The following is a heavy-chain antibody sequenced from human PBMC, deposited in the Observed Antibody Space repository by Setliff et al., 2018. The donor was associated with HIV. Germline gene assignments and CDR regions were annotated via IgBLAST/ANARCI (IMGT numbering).Heavy chain of an antibody. Sequence: ASVKVSCKASGYSFSSYGVSWVRQAPGQGLEWMGWISVYNGNTNYTQKLQNRVTMTTDTSTSTAYMELRSLRSDDTAVYYCARDLFTVPSREGYDYWGQGTPVTVSS. J-gene: IGHJ4*02. D-gene: IGHD1-26*01. CDR3: ARDLFTVPSREGYDY. V-gene: IGHV1-18*01. CDR1: GYSFSSYG. CDR2: ISVYNGNT.